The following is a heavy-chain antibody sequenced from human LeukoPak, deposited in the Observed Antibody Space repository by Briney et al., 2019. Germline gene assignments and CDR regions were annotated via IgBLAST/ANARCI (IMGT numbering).Heavy chain of an antibody. J-gene: IGHJ4*02. CDR1: GFSFSSYW. V-gene: IGHV3-7*01. CDR3: VRALGDDSIWRDYAGNDF. Sequence: PGGSLRLSCAGSGFSFSSYWMGWVRQTPGKGLEYVANIIQDGGETHYVDSVKGRFTISRDNAKKQLYLQMNRLRGEDTAVYYCVRALGDDSIWRDYAGNDFWGQGTLVIVSS. D-gene: IGHD2-21*01. CDR2: IIQDGGET.